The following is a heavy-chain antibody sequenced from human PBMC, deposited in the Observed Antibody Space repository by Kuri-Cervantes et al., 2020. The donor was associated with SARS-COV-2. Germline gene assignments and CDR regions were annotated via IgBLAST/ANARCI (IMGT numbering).Heavy chain of an antibody. V-gene: IGHV4-4*07. Sequence: SETLSLTCYVSGFSYHWSWIRQPAGKGLEWIGRIYTSGSTNYNPSLKSRVTMSVDTSKNQFSLKLSSVTAADTAVYYCAREETDIVVVPAAMNWFDPWGQGTLVTVSS. CDR2: IYTSGST. CDR3: AREETDIVVVPAAMNWFDP. CDR1: GFSYH. D-gene: IGHD2-2*01. J-gene: IGHJ5*02.